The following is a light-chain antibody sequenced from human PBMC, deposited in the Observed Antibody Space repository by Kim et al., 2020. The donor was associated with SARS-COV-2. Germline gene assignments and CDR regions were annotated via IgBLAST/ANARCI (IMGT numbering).Light chain of an antibody. CDR1: QSVTSK. J-gene: IGKJ4*01. CDR2: DAT. Sequence: LSPGERATLSCRASQSVTSKLAWYQQTPGQAPRLLIYDATSRATGIPARFSGSGSGTDFTLTTSSLEPEDFAVYYCQQRINWPLTFGGGTKVDIK. V-gene: IGKV3-11*01. CDR3: QQRINWPLT.